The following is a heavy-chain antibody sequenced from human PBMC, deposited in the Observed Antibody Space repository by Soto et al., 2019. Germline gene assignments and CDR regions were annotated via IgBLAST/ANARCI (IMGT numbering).Heavy chain of an antibody. Sequence: EASVKVSCKASGGTFSSYRINWVRQAPGQGLEWVGGIVPIYRTADYAQKFQGRVTITADESARTAYLEVRSLKSQDTAVYYCERDSGAKLSSSWGQGTLVTVSS. D-gene: IGHD6-13*01. V-gene: IGHV1-69*13. J-gene: IGHJ4*02. CDR2: IVPIYRTA. CDR3: ERDSGAKLSSS. CDR1: GGTFSSYR.